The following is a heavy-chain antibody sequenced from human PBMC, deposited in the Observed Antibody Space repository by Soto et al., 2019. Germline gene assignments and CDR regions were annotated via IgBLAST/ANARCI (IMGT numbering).Heavy chain of an antibody. V-gene: IGHV1-69*02. CDR1: GGTFSSYT. CDR3: ARLTTVTTHNWFDP. J-gene: IGHJ5*02. D-gene: IGHD4-4*01. Sequence: QVQLVQSGAEVKKPGSSVKVSCKASGGTFSSYTISWVRQAPGQGLEWMGRIIPILGIANYAQKFQGRVTITADKSTSSAYMELSSLRSEDTAVYYCARLTTVTTHNWFDPWGQGTLVTVSS. CDR2: IIPILGIA.